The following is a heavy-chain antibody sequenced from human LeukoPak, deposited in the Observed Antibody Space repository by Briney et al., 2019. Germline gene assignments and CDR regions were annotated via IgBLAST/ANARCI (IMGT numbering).Heavy chain of an antibody. CDR1: GFSVNSNY. CDR2: INWNGGST. D-gene: IGHD3-9*01. V-gene: IGHV3-20*04. Sequence: PGGSLRLSCAASGFSVNSNYMSWVSQAPGKGLEWVSGINWNGGSTDYADSVKGRFTISRDNAKNSLYLQMNSLRAEDTALYYCARDRGYHFDWFSPSYYYYGMDVWGQGTTVTVSS. J-gene: IGHJ6*02. CDR3: ARDRGYHFDWFSPSYYYYGMDV.